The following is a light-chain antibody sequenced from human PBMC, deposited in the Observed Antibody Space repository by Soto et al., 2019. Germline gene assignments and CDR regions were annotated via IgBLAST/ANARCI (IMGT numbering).Light chain of an antibody. V-gene: IGKV1-27*01. CDR2: AAS. CDR3: HKYTHVPA. Sequence: DIQMTQSPSSLSASVGDRVTITCRASQGISNYLAWYQQIPGKVPKLLISAASTLQSGVPSRFSGSGSGTDFTLTITSLQPEDVATYYCHKYTHVPAFGGGTKVEIK. J-gene: IGKJ4*01. CDR1: QGISNY.